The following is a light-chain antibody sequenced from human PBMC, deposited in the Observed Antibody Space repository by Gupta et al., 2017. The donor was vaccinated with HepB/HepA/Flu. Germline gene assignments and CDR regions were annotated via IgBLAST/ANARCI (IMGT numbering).Light chain of an antibody. V-gene: IGLV2-14*03. CDR1: SSDVGGYNL. CDR2: DVS. J-gene: IGLJ3*02. CDR3: SAYTRSNTLA. Sequence: HSALTQPAPVSASPGLSITISCPGASSDVGGYNLVSWYQQHPGKAPKIMIYDVSNRPSGISDRFSGSKSGNTAALTVSGLQAQDEADYYCSAYTRSNTLAFGGGTKLTVL.